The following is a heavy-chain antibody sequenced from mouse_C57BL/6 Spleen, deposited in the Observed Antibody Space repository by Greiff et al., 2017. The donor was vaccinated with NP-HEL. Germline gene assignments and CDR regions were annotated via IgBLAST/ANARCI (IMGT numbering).Heavy chain of an antibody. V-gene: IGHV2-6*03. Sequence: VQVVESGPGLVAPSQSLSITCTVSGFSLTSYGVHWVRQPPGKGLEWLVVIWSDGSTTYNSALNSRLSISKDNSKSQVFLKMNSLQTDDTAMYYCARELGHYYAMDYWGQGTSVTVSS. CDR1: GFSLTSYG. CDR2: IWSDGST. CDR3: ARELGHYYAMDY. D-gene: IGHD4-1*01. J-gene: IGHJ4*01.